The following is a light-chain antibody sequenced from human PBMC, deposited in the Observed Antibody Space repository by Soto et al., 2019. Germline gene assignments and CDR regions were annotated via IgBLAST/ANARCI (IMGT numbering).Light chain of an antibody. J-gene: IGKJ1*01. Sequence: VMTQSPATLSVSPGERATLSCRASQSVGNYLAWYQQKPGQAPRLLIYVASTRATGIPARFSGSGSGTEFTLTISSLQSEDFAVYYCQQYNDWPPRWTFGQGTKVEI. CDR3: QQYNDWPPRWT. V-gene: IGKV3-15*01. CDR2: VAS. CDR1: QSVGNY.